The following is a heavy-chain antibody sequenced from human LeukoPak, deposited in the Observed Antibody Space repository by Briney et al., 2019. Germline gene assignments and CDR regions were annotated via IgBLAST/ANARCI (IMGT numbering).Heavy chain of an antibody. D-gene: IGHD6-6*01. Sequence: SELSLTCTVSGGSISSYTHYWGWIRQPPGKGLVWIATVYYTGGTYYNPSLKSRVTISIDTSRNHFSLKLTSVIAADTAMYYCVSNSSSSPWFDPWGQGTLVTVSS. CDR3: VSNSSSSPWFDP. CDR1: GGSISSYTHY. J-gene: IGHJ5*02. V-gene: IGHV4-39*02. CDR2: VYYTGGT.